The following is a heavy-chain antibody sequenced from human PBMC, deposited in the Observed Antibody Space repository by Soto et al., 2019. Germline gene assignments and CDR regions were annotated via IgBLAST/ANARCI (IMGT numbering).Heavy chain of an antibody. V-gene: IGHV3-30*18. CDR1: GFTFSSYG. Sequence: QVQLVESGGGVVQPGRSLRLSCAASGFTFSSYGIHWVRQAPGKGLEWVAVISYEGSNKFYADSVKGRFTISRDNSKNTLYLQMNSLRAEDTAVYYCAKDSGTYWYFDLWGRGTLVTVSS. CDR3: AKDSGTYWYFDL. CDR2: ISYEGSNK. D-gene: IGHD3-10*01. J-gene: IGHJ2*01.